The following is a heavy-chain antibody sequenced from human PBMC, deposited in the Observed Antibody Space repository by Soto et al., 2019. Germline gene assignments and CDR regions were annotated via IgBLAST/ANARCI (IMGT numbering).Heavy chain of an antibody. J-gene: IGHJ5*02. CDR1: GGSFSGYY. Sequence: SETLSLTCAVYGGSFSGYYWSWIRQPPGKGLEWIGEINHSGSTNYNPSLKSRVTISVDTSKNQFSLKLSSVTAADTAVYYCARGRNTMVRGVIIPRRAGWFDPWGQGTLVTVSS. V-gene: IGHV4-34*01. CDR3: ARGRNTMVRGVIIPRRAGWFDP. CDR2: INHSGST. D-gene: IGHD3-10*01.